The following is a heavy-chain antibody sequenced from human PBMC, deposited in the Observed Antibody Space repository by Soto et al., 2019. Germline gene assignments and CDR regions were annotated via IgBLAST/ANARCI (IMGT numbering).Heavy chain of an antibody. V-gene: IGHV4-31*03. D-gene: IGHD3-22*01. Sequence: PSETLSPTCTVSGGSISSGGYYWSWIRQRPGKGLEWIGYIYYSGSTYYNPSLKSRVTISVDTSKNQFSLKLSSVTAADTAVYYCARESYYYDSSGRLFDYWGQGTLVTVSS. J-gene: IGHJ4*02. CDR2: IYYSGST. CDR1: GGSISSGGYY. CDR3: ARESYYYDSSGRLFDY.